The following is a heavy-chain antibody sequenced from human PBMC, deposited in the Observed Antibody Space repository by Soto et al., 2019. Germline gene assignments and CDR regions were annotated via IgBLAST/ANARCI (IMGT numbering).Heavy chain of an antibody. D-gene: IGHD6-19*01. Sequence: PGGSLRLSCAASGFTFSSHAMSWVRQAPGKGLEWVSAISGSGGSTYYADSVKGRFTISRDNSKNTLYLQMNSLRAEDTAVYYCARMDPKSSGWYIFDYWGQGTLVTVSS. CDR3: ARMDPKSSGWYIFDY. CDR1: GFTFSSHA. J-gene: IGHJ4*02. V-gene: IGHV3-23*01. CDR2: ISGSGGST.